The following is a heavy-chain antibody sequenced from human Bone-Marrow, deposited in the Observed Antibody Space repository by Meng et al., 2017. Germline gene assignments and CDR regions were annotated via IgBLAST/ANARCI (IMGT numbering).Heavy chain of an antibody. CDR3: AGGRVTGTSWGENDY. J-gene: IGHJ4*02. D-gene: IGHD1-20*01. Sequence: LALGEAGPGQGKPPASLSPTCTVPESSISISSYFWGWVRQPPGKGLESFGSIYYSGSTYYNPSLKSRVTISLDTSKKQFSLKLTSVTAADTAVYYCAGGRVTGTSWGENDYWGQGTLVTVSS. CDR2: IYYSGST. CDR1: ESSISISSYF. V-gene: IGHV4-39*07.